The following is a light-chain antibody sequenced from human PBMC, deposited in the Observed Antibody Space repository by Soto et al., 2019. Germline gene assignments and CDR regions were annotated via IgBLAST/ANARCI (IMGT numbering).Light chain of an antibody. CDR3: QQYYSYPWT. CDR2: AAS. CDR1: QGISSY. J-gene: IGKJ1*01. Sequence: AIRMTQSASSFSASTGDRVTITWRASQGISSYLAWYQQKPGKAPKLLIYAASTLQSGVPSRFSGSGYGTDFNLTISCLQSEDFATYYCQQYYSYPWTFGQGTKVDIK. V-gene: IGKV1-8*01.